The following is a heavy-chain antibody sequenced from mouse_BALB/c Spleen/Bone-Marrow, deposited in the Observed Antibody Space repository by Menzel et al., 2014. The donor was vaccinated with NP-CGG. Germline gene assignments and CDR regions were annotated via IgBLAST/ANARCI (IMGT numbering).Heavy chain of an antibody. CDR3: TREGDSPFAY. D-gene: IGHD2-13*01. J-gene: IGHJ3*01. CDR2: INPSNGGT. CDR1: GYTFTSYY. Sequence: VQLQQSGAELVKPGASVKLSCKASGYTFTSYYIYWVKQSPGQGLEWIGEINPSNGGTNFNEKFKSKATLTVDKSSSTAYMQLSSLTSEDSAVYYCTREGDSPFAYWGQGTLVTVSA. V-gene: IGHV1S81*02.